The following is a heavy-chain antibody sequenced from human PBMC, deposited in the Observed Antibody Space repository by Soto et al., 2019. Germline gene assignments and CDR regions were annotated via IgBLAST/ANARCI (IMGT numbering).Heavy chain of an antibody. J-gene: IGHJ4*02. CDR1: GYTFTSYA. Sequence: ASVKVSCKASGYTFTSYAMHWVRQAPGQRLEWMGWINAGNGSTNYSQKFQGRVTITRDTSASTAYMELSSLRSEDTAVYYCAREGHPNTNQRTISFDYWGQGTLVTVSS. CDR3: AREGHPNTNQRTISFDY. CDR2: INAGNGST. V-gene: IGHV1-3*01. D-gene: IGHD3-3*01.